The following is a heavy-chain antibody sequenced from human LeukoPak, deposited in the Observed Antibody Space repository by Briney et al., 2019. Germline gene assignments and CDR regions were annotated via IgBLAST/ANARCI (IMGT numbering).Heavy chain of an antibody. D-gene: IGHD3-10*01. CDR1: GGSISSYY. J-gene: IGHJ6*03. Sequence: PSETLSLTCTVSGGSISSYYWGWIRQPPGKGLEWIGSIYYSGSTYYNPSLKSRVTISVDTSKNQFSLKLSSVTAADTAVYYCASSGYYGSGTQRNYYYMDVWGKGTTVTISS. CDR3: ASSGYYGSGTQRNYYYMDV. V-gene: IGHV4-39*07. CDR2: IYYSGST.